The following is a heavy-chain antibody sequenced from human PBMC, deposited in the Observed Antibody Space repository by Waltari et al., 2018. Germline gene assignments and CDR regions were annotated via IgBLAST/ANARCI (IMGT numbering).Heavy chain of an antibody. Sequence: EVQLVESGGGLVQPGGSLRLSCAASGFTFSSYSMNWVRQPPGKGLEWVSYISSSSSTIYYADSVKGRFTISRDNAKNSLYLQMNSLRAEDTAVYYCASTPLYSYGYDFDYWGQGTLVTVSS. CDR3: ASTPLYSYGYDFDY. CDR1: GFTFSSYS. D-gene: IGHD5-18*01. CDR2: ISSSSSTI. V-gene: IGHV3-48*04. J-gene: IGHJ4*02.